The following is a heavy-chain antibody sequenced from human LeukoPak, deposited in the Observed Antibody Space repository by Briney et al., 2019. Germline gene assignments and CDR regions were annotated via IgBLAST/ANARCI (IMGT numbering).Heavy chain of an antibody. V-gene: IGHV3-21*01. CDR1: GFTFSSYS. CDR3: ARARVSPKYYFDY. Sequence: GGSLRLSCAASGFTFSSYSMTWVRQAPGKGLEWVSSISSSSSYIYYADSVKGRFTISRDNAKNSLYLQMNSLRAEDTAVYYCARARVSPKYYFDYWGQGTLVTVSS. J-gene: IGHJ4*02. D-gene: IGHD6-13*01. CDR2: ISSSSSYI.